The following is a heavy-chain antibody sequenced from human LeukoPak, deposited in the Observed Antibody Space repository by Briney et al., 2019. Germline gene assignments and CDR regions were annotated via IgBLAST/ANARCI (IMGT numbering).Heavy chain of an antibody. Sequence: SETLSLTCAVSGGSISSNSYYWGWIRQPPGKGLEWIGSIYYSGSTYYNPSLKSRVTISVDTSKNQFSLKLSSVTAADTAVYYCARDGGRRRGYFDYWGQGTLVTVSS. CDR2: IYYSGST. J-gene: IGHJ4*02. D-gene: IGHD4-23*01. CDR1: GGSISSNSYY. CDR3: ARDGGRRRGYFDY. V-gene: IGHV4-39*02.